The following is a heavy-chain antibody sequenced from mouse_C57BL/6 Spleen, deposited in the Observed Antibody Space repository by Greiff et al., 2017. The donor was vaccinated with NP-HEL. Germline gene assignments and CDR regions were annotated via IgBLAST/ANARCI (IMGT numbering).Heavy chain of an antibody. V-gene: IGHV5-17*01. CDR3: ASPGTTVVATDYAMDY. Sequence: DVMLVESGGGLVKPGGSLKLSCAASGFTFSDYGMHWVRQAPEKGLEWVAYISSGSSTIYYADTVKGRFTISRDNAKNTLVLQMTSLRSEDTAMYYCASPGTTVVATDYAMDYWGQGTSVTVSS. CDR1: GFTFSDYG. CDR2: ISSGSSTI. D-gene: IGHD1-1*01. J-gene: IGHJ4*01.